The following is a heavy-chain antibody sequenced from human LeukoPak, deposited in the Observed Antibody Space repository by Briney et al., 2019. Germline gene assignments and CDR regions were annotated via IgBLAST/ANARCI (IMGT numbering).Heavy chain of an antibody. CDR1: GYTFTGYY. CDR2: INPNNGDT. J-gene: IGHJ4*02. D-gene: IGHD6-13*01. Sequence: EASVKVSCKASGYTFTGYYMHWVRQAPGQGLEWMGWINPNNGDTNFAQKFQGRVTMTRDTSISTAYMELSRLRSDDTAVYYCAREKGGSSWSIDYWGQGTLVTVSS. CDR3: AREKGGSSWSIDY. V-gene: IGHV1-2*02.